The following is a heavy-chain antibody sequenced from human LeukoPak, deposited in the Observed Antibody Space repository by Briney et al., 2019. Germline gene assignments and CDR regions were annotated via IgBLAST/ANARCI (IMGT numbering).Heavy chain of an antibody. CDR3: AKAGAGNKGYYYYMDV. CDR1: GFTFSSYA. Sequence: QTGGSLRLSCAASGFTFSSYAMSWVRQAPGKGLEWVSAISGSGGSTYYADSVKGRFTISRDNSKNTLYLQMNSLRAEDTAVYYCAKAGAGNKGYYYYMDVWGKGTTVTISS. V-gene: IGHV3-23*01. D-gene: IGHD6-19*01. J-gene: IGHJ6*03. CDR2: ISGSGGST.